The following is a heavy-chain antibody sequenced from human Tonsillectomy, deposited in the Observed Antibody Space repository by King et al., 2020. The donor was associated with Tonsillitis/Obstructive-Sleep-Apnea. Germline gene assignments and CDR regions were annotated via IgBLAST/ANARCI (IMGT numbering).Heavy chain of an antibody. D-gene: IGHD2-2*01. CDR1: GFTFSSYA. CDR3: AKTPREVLPAAIGVGFDY. Sequence: VQLVESGGGLVQPGGSLRLSCAASGFTFSSYAMSWVRQAPGKGLEWVSAISGSGGSTYYADSVKGRFTISRDNSKNTLYLQMNSLRAEDTAVYYCAKTPREVLPAAIGVGFDYWGQGTLVTVSS. V-gene: IGHV3-23*04. CDR2: ISGSGGST. J-gene: IGHJ4*02.